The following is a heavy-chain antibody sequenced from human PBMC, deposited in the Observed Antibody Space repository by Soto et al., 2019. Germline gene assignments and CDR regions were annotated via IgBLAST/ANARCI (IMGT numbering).Heavy chain of an antibody. Sequence: SEALSLTCGVYCFYLICHYWSCIRQAPGRGLELIGEINHSGSTNYNESLKSRLTISVDTSKNQFALKLSSVTAADTATYYCARVSVILGYDFWSGYKRWFDPWGQGTQVTVSS. J-gene: IGHJ5*02. CDR3: ARVSVILGYDFWSGYKRWFDP. D-gene: IGHD3-3*01. CDR2: INHSGST. CDR1: CFYLICHY. V-gene: IGHV4-34*01.